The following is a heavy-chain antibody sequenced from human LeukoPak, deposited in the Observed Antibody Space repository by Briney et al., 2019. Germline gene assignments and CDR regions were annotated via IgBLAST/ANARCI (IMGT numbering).Heavy chain of an antibody. D-gene: IGHD2-21*01. CDR2: INPSSGGT. Sequence: ASVEVSCKPSGYTFTGYYIQWVRQAPRQGLEWVGWINPSSGGTNYAPKFQGRVTMTRDTSISTAYMELSRLRSDDTAVYYCAREIVAGVSSFDIWGQGTMVTVSS. J-gene: IGHJ3*02. CDR1: GYTFTGYY. V-gene: IGHV1-2*02. CDR3: AREIVAGVSSFDI.